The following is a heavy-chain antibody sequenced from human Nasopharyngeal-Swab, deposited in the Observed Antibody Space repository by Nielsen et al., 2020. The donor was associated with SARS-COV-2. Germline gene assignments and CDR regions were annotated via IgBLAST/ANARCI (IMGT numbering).Heavy chain of an antibody. Sequence: GASLKTSWVASGFIFSDYWGSLVRQAPAKGLEWVASIKQDGSEKNYVDSVKGRFTISRDNAKNSLFLQMDSLRTEDTAFYYCARVGGRTSPMGSWGQGALITVSS. J-gene: IGHJ4*02. CDR1: GFIFSDYW. D-gene: IGHD3-10*01. V-gene: IGHV3-7*01. CDR2: IKQDGSEK. CDR3: ARVGGRTSPMGS.